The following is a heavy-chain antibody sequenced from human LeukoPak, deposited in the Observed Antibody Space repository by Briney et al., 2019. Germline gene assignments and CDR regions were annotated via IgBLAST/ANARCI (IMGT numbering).Heavy chain of an antibody. J-gene: IGHJ6*04. D-gene: IGHD6-13*01. CDR1: GGSISSGDYY. V-gene: IGHV4-30-4*08. CDR2: IYYSGST. CDR3: ARDRDSSSWYVDV. Sequence: SETLSLTCTVSGGSISSGDYYWSWIRQPPGKGLEWIGYIYYSGSTSYNPSLKSRVTISVDTSKNQFSLKLSSVTAADTAVYYCARDRDSSSWYVDVWGKGTTVTVSS.